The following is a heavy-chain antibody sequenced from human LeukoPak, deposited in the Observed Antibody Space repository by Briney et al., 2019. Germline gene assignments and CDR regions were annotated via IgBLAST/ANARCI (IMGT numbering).Heavy chain of an antibody. V-gene: IGHV4-59*01. Sequence: SETLSLTCAVYGGSFSSYYWSWIRQPPGKGLEWIGYIYYSGSTTYNPSLKSRVTISVDTSKNQFSLKLNSVTAADTAMYYCARGFAYGDTGSFDYWGQGTLVTVSS. CDR3: ARGFAYGDTGSFDY. CDR2: IYYSGST. J-gene: IGHJ4*02. D-gene: IGHD4-17*01. CDR1: GGSFSSYY.